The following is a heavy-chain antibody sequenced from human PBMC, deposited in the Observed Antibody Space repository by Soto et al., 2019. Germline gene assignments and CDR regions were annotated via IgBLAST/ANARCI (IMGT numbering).Heavy chain of an antibody. CDR2: VSPNNADT. Sequence: QIQLVQSGPEVKMPGASVKVSCKTSGYTFTAYGLAWLRQAPGQRPEWMGGVSPNNADTNYAQKFQGRVSMTSDRSTTTTYMELRSLRSDDTAIYYCAIELSTDISAYYYLAYWGQGTLVTVSS. CDR3: AIELSTDISAYYYLAY. D-gene: IGHD3-22*01. CDR1: GYTFTAYG. V-gene: IGHV1-18*01. J-gene: IGHJ4*02.